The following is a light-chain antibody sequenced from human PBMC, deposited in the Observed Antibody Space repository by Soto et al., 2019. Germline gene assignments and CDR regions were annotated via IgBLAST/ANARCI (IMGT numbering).Light chain of an antibody. CDR2: GAS. J-gene: IGKJ4*01. CDR3: QQRGKWTELT. V-gene: IGKV3-15*01. Sequence: EIEMTQSPATLAVSAGDMATLCCRASQSVSSNLAWYQQKPGQAPRLIIHGASTRATGTPARFSGSGSGTEFTPTISSLAPEDFAVYYCQQRGKWTELTFGGGTKVDIK. CDR1: QSVSSN.